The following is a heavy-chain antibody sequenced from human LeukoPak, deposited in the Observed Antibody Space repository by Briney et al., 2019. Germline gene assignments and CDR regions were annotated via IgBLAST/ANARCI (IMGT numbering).Heavy chain of an antibody. Sequence: TGGSLRLSCAASEFTFSSYSMNWVRQAPGKGLEWVSSISSSSSTIYYADSVKGRFTISRDNAKKSLYLQMNSLRAEDTAVYYCARGVSYMDVWGKGTTVTVSS. CDR3: ARGVSYMDV. D-gene: IGHD3-16*02. CDR1: EFTFSSYS. J-gene: IGHJ6*03. CDR2: ISSSSSTI. V-gene: IGHV3-48*01.